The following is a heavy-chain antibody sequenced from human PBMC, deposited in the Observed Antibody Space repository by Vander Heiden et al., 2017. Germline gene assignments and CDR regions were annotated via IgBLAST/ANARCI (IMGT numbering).Heavy chain of an antibody. J-gene: IGHJ5*02. V-gene: IGHV3-48*03. D-gene: IGHD2-2*03. CDR2: ISSSGSTI. Sequence: EVQLVESGGGLVQPGGSLRLSCAASGFTFSSYEMNWVRQVPGKGLEWVSYISSSGSTIYYADSVKGRFTISRDNAKNSLYLQMNSLRAEDTAVYYCAREPLSREWIFDWFDPWGQGTLVTVSS. CDR3: AREPLSREWIFDWFDP. CDR1: GFTFSSYE.